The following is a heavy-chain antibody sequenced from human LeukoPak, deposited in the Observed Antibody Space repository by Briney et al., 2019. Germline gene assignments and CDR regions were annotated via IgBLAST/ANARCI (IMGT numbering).Heavy chain of an antibody. CDR2: ITSSGGST. D-gene: IGHD4-17*01. CDR3: ARGSHGDHDY. Sequence: RTGGSLRLSCAASGFTFSSYAMSWVRQAPGKGLEWVSAITSSGGSTYYADSVKGRFTISRDNSKNTLYMQMSSLRADDTAVYYCARGSHGDHDYWGQGTLVTVSS. V-gene: IGHV3-23*01. J-gene: IGHJ4*02. CDR1: GFTFSSYA.